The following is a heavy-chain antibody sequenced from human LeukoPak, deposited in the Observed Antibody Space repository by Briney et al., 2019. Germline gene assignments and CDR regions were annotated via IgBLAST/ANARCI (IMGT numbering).Heavy chain of an antibody. CDR1: GFTFSSYG. D-gene: IGHD2-15*01. V-gene: IGHV3-30*18. Sequence: GGSLRLSCAASGFTFSSYGMHWVRQAPGKGLEWVAVISYDGSNKYYADSVKGRFTISRGNSKNTLYLQMNSLRAEDTAVYYCAKDRYCSGGSCNNWFDPWGQGTLVTVSS. CDR3: AKDRYCSGGSCNNWFDP. CDR2: ISYDGSNK. J-gene: IGHJ5*02.